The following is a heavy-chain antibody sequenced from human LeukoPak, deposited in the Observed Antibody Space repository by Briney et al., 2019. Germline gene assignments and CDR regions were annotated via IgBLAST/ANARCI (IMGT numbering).Heavy chain of an antibody. Sequence: GSLRLSCAASGFTFSSYSMNWVRQPPGKGLEWIGEINHSGSTNYNPSLKSRVTISVDTSKNQFSLKLSSVTAADTAVYYCARQIVAGTSIDYWGQGTLVTVSS. V-gene: IGHV4-34*01. D-gene: IGHD5-12*01. CDR3: ARQIVAGTSIDY. CDR2: INHSGST. CDR1: GFTFSSYS. J-gene: IGHJ4*02.